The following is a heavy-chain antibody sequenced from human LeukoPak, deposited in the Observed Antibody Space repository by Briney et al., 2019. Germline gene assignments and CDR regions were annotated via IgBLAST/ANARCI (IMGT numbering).Heavy chain of an antibody. CDR1: GGSISSYY. Sequence: SSETLSLTCTVSGGSISSYYWSWIRQPPGKGLEWIGCAYYNGNTNYDPSLKSRVTISVDTSKNQFSLNLSSVTAADTAVYYCARAITGTTFAFDMWGQGTMVTVSS. V-gene: IGHV4-59*01. CDR3: ARAITGTTFAFDM. D-gene: IGHD1-20*01. CDR2: AYYNGNT. J-gene: IGHJ3*02.